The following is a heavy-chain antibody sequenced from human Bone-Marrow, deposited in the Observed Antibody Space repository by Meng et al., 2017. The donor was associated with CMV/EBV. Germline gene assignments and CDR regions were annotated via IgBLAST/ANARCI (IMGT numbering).Heavy chain of an antibody. CDR1: GGTFSSYA. Sequence: SAKVSCKASGGTFSSYAISWVRQAPGQGLEWMGGIIPIFGTANYAQKFQGRVTITTDESTSTAYMELSSLRSEDSAVYYCAIGLRLRFWYDYWGQGTLVTVSS. V-gene: IGHV1-69*05. CDR3: AIGLRLRFWYDY. D-gene: IGHD5-12*01. CDR2: IIPIFGTA. J-gene: IGHJ4*02.